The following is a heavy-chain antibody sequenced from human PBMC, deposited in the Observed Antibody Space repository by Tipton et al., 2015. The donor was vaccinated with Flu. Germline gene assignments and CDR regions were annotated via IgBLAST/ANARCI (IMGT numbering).Heavy chain of an antibody. D-gene: IGHD3-10*01. Sequence: TLSLTCSVSGDSIGSDYYWGWIRQPPGKGLEWLGNIHRSGNAYYNSSLKSRVTISLDKSKNQFSLRLVSMTATDTAVYYCARLTYYYGSGTSDSWGQGTLVTVSS. CDR3: ARLTYYYGSGTSDS. J-gene: IGHJ4*02. CDR2: IHRSGNA. CDR1: GDSIGSDYY. V-gene: IGHV4-38-2*01.